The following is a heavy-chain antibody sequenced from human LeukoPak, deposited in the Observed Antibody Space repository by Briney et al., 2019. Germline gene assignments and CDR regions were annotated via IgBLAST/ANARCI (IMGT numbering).Heavy chain of an antibody. Sequence: GGSLRLSCAASGFTFSSYWMNWVRQAPGKGLVWVSRIASDGSSTTYADSVKGRFSISRDNAKNTLYLQMNSLRIEDTAVYYCARGRPHGNDYWGQGALVTVSS. V-gene: IGHV3-74*01. CDR3: ARGRPHGNDY. CDR1: GFTFSSYW. J-gene: IGHJ4*02. D-gene: IGHD4-23*01. CDR2: IASDGSST.